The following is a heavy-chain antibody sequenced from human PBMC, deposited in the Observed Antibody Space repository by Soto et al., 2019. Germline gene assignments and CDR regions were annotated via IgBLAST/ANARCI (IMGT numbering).Heavy chain of an antibody. J-gene: IGHJ6*02. CDR1: GYTFTSYG. V-gene: IGHV1-18*01. CDR2: ISAYNGNT. Sequence: ASVKVSCKASGYTFTSYGISCVRQAPGQGLEWMGWISAYNGNTNYAQELQGRVTMTTDTSTSTAYMELRSLRSDDTAVYYCARTKRDSSGYYPQKYYYYYGMDVWGQGTTVTVSS. CDR3: ARTKRDSSGYYPQKYYYYYGMDV. D-gene: IGHD3-22*01.